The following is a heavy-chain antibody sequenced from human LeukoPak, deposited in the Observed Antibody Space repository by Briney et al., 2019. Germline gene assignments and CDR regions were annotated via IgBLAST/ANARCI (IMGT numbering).Heavy chain of an antibody. D-gene: IGHD2-15*01. CDR1: GFTFSDYY. Sequence: PGGSLILSCAASGFTFSDYYMSWIRQAPGKGLEWVSYISSSSSYSNDADSVKGRFTISRDNAKNSLYLQMNSLRAEDTAIYYCARDPGQPAFRWDYWGQGTLVTVSS. CDR3: ARDPGQPAFRWDY. CDR2: ISSSSSYS. J-gene: IGHJ4*02. V-gene: IGHV3-11*05.